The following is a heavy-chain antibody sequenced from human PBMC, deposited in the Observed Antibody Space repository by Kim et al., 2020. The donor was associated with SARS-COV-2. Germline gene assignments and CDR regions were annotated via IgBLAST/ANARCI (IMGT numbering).Heavy chain of an antibody. J-gene: IGHJ4*02. CDR3: ASRRPGVLIAGYDY. CDR2: INFSNGDT. Sequence: ASVKVSCMTSGYTVTGYYIHWVRQAPGQGPEWMGWINFSNGDTTYVPKFRDRVTMTRDTPINTFYMELSRLTFDDTAVYYCASRRPGVLIAGYDYWGQGTLVTVSS. V-gene: IGHV1-2*02. CDR1: GYTVTGYY. D-gene: IGHD2-8*01.